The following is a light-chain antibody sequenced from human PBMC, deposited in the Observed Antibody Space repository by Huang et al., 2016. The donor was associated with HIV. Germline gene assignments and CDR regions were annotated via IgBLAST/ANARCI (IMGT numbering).Light chain of an antibody. V-gene: IGKV3-15*01. J-gene: IGKJ1*01. CDR1: QSIKSN. CDR2: GAS. CDR3: QQYDYWPPVT. Sequence: IVMTQSPVTLSVSPGERAALSCRAGQSIKSNLAWYQQKPGQAPRRLIYGASTRATGVPARFSGSGSGTEFILTINNLQSDDFAVYYCQQYDYWPPVTFGQGTKV.